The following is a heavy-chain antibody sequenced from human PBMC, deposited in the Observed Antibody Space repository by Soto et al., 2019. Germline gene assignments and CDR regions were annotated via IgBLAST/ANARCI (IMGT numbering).Heavy chain of an antibody. V-gene: IGHV4-39*01. Sequence: QLQLQESGPGLVKPSETLSLTCTVSGASISSSSYYWGWIRQPPGKGLEWIGTIYYSGSTYYNPSLKSRVTISVDTSKNQFSLKLRSVPAADTAVYYCARIYGGYYFDYWGQGTLVTVSS. D-gene: IGHD4-17*01. CDR1: GASISSSSYY. CDR2: IYYSGST. CDR3: ARIYGGYYFDY. J-gene: IGHJ4*02.